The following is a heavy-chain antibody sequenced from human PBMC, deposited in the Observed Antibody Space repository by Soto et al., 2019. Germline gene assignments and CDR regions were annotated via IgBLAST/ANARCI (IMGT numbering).Heavy chain of an antibody. CDR3: AKGRGFGKKEPFDI. CDR2: ISYDENNK. V-gene: IGHV3-30*18. Sequence: QVQLVESGGGVVQPGRSLRLSCAASGFTFSSYGMHWFRQAPGKGLGWVAVISYDENNKSYADSVKGRFAISRDNSRNTLYLQMNSLRAEDTAVYHCAKGRGFGKKEPFDIWGQGTMVTVSS. D-gene: IGHD3-10*01. CDR1: GFTFSSYG. J-gene: IGHJ3*02.